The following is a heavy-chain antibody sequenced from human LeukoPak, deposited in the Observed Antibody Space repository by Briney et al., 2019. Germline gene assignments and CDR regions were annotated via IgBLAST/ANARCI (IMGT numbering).Heavy chain of an antibody. Sequence: GGSLRLSCAASGFTFSSYGMHWVRQAPGKGLELAAAISYDGSNKYYADSVKGRFTISRDNSKNTLYLQMNSLRAEDTAVYYCAKVGRGGSSSAKLLYYYYYMDVWGKGTTVTISS. D-gene: IGHD6-6*01. CDR1: GFTFSSYG. J-gene: IGHJ6*03. V-gene: IGHV3-30*18. CDR3: AKVGRGGSSSAKLLYYYYYMDV. CDR2: ISYDGSNK.